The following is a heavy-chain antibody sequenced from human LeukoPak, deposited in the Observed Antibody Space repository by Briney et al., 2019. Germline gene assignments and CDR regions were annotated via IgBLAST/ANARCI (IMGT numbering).Heavy chain of an antibody. CDR2: IYTSGST. V-gene: IGHV4-4*07. D-gene: IGHD3-10*01. CDR1: GGSISSYY. Sequence: SGTLSLTCTVSGGSISSYYWSWIRQPAGKGLEWIGRIYTSGSTNYNPSLKSRVTMSVDTSKNQFSLKLSSVTAADTAVYYCARGYGSGGYFRRNRNTWWFDPWGQGTLVTVSS. CDR3: ARGYGSGGYFRRNRNTWWFDP. J-gene: IGHJ5*02.